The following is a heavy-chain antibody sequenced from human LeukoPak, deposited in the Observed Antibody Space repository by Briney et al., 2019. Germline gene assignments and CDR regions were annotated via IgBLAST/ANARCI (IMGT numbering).Heavy chain of an antibody. J-gene: IGHJ4*02. CDR3: AKEAKYYDILIGYYRSFYYFDY. CDR1: GDSISSGSYY. D-gene: IGHD3-9*01. CDR2: IYISGST. V-gene: IGHV4-61*02. Sequence: SETLSLTCTVSGDSISSGSYYWSWIRQPAGKGLEWIGRIYISGSTNYNPSLKSRVTISVDTSKNQFSLNLTSVTAADTAVYYCAKEAKYYDILIGYYRSFYYFDYWGQGTLVTVSS.